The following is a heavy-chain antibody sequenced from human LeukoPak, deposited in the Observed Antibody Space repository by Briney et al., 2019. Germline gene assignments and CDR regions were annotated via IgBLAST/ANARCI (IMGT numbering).Heavy chain of an antibody. J-gene: IGHJ4*02. CDR3: ATSPQSSGTYPRGTDY. Sequence: PGGSLRLSCAASGFTFTTYAMTWVRQAPGEGLEWVSGISGSGSSTYYADSVRGRFTISRDNSKNTLYLQMNSLRAEDTAVYYCATSPQSSGTYPRGTDYWGQGTLVTVSS. V-gene: IGHV3-23*01. CDR2: ISGSGSST. D-gene: IGHD1-26*01. CDR1: GFTFTTYA.